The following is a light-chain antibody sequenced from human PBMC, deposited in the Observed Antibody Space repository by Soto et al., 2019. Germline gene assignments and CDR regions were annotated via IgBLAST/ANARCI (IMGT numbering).Light chain of an antibody. V-gene: IGKV1-5*01. CDR2: DAS. CDR1: QSLSSY. Sequence: DIQMTPSPSTLSASVGDNITITCRASQSLSSYLAWYQQKPGKAPKLLVYDASTLQSGVASRFSGSGSGTEFTLIISGLQPDDSATYYCQQYTNTNNPWMFGQGTKVDIK. J-gene: IGKJ1*01. CDR3: QQYTNTNNPWM.